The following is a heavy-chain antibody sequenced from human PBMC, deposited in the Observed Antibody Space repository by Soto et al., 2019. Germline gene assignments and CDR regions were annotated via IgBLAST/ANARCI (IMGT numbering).Heavy chain of an antibody. V-gene: IGHV3-30-3*01. D-gene: IGHD3-10*01. CDR2: ISYDGSNK. Sequence: GGSQRLSCAASGFTFSSYAMHWVRQAPGKGLEWVAVISYDGSNKYYADSVKGRFTISRDNSKNTLYLQMNSLRAEDTAVYYCARDGDYYGSGSYYKGFDYWGQGTLVTVSS. J-gene: IGHJ4*02. CDR3: ARDGDYYGSGSYYKGFDY. CDR1: GFTFSSYA.